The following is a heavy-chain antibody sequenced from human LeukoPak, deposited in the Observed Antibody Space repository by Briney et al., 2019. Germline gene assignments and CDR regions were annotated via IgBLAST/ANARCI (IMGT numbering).Heavy chain of an antibody. J-gene: IGHJ4*02. Sequence: ASVKVSCKASGYTFTSYYMHWVRQAPGQGLEWMGIINPSGGSTSYAQKFQGRVTMTRDTSTSTVYMELSSLRSEDTAVYYRAREGSPDYCGSGEFDYWGQGTLVTVSS. CDR1: GYTFTSYY. CDR3: AREGSPDYCGSGEFDY. CDR2: INPSGGST. V-gene: IGHV1-46*03. D-gene: IGHD3-10*01.